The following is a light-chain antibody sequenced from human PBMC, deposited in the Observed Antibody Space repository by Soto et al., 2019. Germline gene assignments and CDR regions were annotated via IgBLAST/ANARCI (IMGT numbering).Light chain of an antibody. V-gene: IGLV2-14*01. CDR2: EVS. J-gene: IGLJ3*02. CDR3: SSYTSISTLV. Sequence: QSALTQPASVSGSPGQSITISCAGTMRDVGAYNLVSWYQQHPGKAPKLVIYEVSNRPSGVSIRFSGSKSGNTASLTISGLQAEDEADYYCSSYTSISTLVFGRGTKLTVL. CDR1: MRDVGAYNL.